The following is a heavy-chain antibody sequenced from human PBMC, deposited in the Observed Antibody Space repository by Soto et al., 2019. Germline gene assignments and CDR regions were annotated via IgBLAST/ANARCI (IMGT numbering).Heavy chain of an antibody. CDR3: ARDNRNADGMDV. J-gene: IGHJ6*02. CDR2: ISYDGSNK. V-gene: IGHV3-30-3*01. Sequence: QVQLVESGGGVVQPGRSLRLSCAASGFTFSSYAMHWVRQAPGKGLEWVAVISYDGSNKYYADSVKGRFTISRDNSKNTLYLQMNSLRAEDTAVYYCARDNRNADGMDVWGQGTTVTVS. CDR1: GFTFSSYA.